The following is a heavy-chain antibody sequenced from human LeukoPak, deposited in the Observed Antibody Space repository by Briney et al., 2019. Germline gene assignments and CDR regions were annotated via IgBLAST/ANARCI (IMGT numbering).Heavy chain of an antibody. CDR2: INPNSGGT. D-gene: IGHD5-12*01. CDR3: ARSGYDSLPFYYYYYMDV. J-gene: IGHJ6*03. Sequence: GASVEVSCKASGYTFTGYYMHWVRQAPGQGLEWMGWINPNSGGTNYAQKFQGRVTMTRDTSISTAYMELSRLRSDDTAVYYCARSGYDSLPFYYYYYMDVWGKGTTVTISS. CDR1: GYTFTGYY. V-gene: IGHV1-2*02.